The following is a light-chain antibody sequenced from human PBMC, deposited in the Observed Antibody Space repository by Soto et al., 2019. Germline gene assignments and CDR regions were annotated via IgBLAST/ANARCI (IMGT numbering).Light chain of an antibody. Sequence: EIVLTQSPGTLSLSPGERATLSCRTSQSVGSIYLAWYQQKPGQTPRLLIYAVSNRATGIPDRFSGSGSGTDFTLTISSLEPEDFAVYYCQQRSSWPITFGQGTRLEIK. CDR2: AVS. J-gene: IGKJ5*01. CDR3: QQRSSWPIT. CDR1: QSVGSIY. V-gene: IGKV3D-20*02.